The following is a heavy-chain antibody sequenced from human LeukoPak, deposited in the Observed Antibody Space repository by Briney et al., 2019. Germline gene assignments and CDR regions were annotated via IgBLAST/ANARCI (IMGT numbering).Heavy chain of an antibody. CDR3: ARGRSVFVVVIAILGGPIPFDI. Sequence: PSETLSLTCAVYGGSFSGYYWSWIRQPPGKGLEWIGEINHSGSTNYNPSPKSRVSISVDPAKDQFSLKLSSVTAADTAVYYCARGRSVFVVVIAILGGPIPFDIWGQGTMVTVSS. V-gene: IGHV4-34*01. CDR2: INHSGST. CDR1: GGSFSGYY. D-gene: IGHD2-21*01. J-gene: IGHJ3*02.